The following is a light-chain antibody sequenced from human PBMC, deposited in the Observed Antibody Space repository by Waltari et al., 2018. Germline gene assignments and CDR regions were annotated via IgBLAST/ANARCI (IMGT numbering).Light chain of an antibody. V-gene: IGKV1-12*01. CDR1: QDIATW. J-gene: IGKJ4*01. CDR3: QQTTSFPLT. CDR2: TGS. Sequence: DIQMTQSPSSVSASVGDRVTITCRASQDIATWLGWEQQKIGKAPKLLIYTGSSLQRGVPPRFSGSGSGTDFTLTISRLQPEDSATYYCQQTTSFPLTFGGGTKVEIK.